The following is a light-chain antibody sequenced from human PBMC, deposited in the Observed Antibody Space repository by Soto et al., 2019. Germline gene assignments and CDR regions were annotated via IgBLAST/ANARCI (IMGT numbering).Light chain of an antibody. CDR3: QSYDSTLSARYV. CDR1: SSNIGAGYD. V-gene: IGLV1-40*01. CDR2: GNI. Sequence: QSVLTQPPSVSGAPGQRVTISCTGSSSNIGAGYDVHWYQQRPGTAPKLLIFGNINRPSGVPDRFSGSKSGTSASLAITGLQDEDEGDCYCQSYDSTLSARYVFGTGTKVTVL. J-gene: IGLJ1*01.